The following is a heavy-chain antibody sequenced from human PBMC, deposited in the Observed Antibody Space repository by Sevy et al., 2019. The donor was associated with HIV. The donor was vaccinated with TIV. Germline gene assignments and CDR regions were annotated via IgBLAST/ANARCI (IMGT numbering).Heavy chain of an antibody. CDR3: ARGGTSLFAP. D-gene: IGHD2-15*01. J-gene: IGHJ5*02. CDR2: INYSRST. V-gene: IGHV4-59*01. CDR1: GGSGGSISDYY. Sequence: SETLSLTCSVSGGSGGSISDYYWSWIRQPPGKGLEWMGYINYSRSTKFNPSLKSRVTISVDTSKNQFSLELTSVTAAETAVYYCARGGTSLFAPWGQGTLVTVSS.